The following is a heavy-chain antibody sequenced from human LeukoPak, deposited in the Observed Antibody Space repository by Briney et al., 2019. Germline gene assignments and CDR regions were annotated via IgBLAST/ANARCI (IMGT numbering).Heavy chain of an antibody. J-gene: IGHJ2*01. CDR1: GFTVSNDY. CDR3: VAVLVPAAFWHFDV. V-gene: IGHV3-66*01. CDR2: IYGDGTT. Sequence: GGSLRLSCAASGFTVSNDYMAWVRQAPGRGLEWVSLIYGDGTTFYTDSVKGRFTISRDNSKSTLYLQIDSLRPEDTAVYYCVAVLVPAAFWHFDVWGRGTQVTVSS. D-gene: IGHD2-2*01.